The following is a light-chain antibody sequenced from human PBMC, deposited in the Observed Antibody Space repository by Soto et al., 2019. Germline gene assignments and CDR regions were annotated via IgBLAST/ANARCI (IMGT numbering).Light chain of an antibody. J-gene: IGKJ1*01. CDR3: QHYDLSLTWT. CDR2: CAS. Sequence: MTQSPSSLSASVVDRVTITCRASQSVSSNLAWYQQKPGQAPRLLIYCASPRATGVPDRFSGRGAGRDITLTISAVDSEEFVVYYCQHYDLSLTWTFAPGTRWIS. CDR1: QSVSSN. V-gene: IGKV3D-15*01.